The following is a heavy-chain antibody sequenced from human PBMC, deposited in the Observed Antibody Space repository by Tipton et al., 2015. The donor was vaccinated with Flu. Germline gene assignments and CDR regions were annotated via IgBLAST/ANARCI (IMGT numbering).Heavy chain of an antibody. CDR1: GASINNYY. J-gene: IGHJ4*02. CDR3: AGNRGGSSWIDY. CDR2: IHYSGTT. V-gene: IGHV4-59*01. D-gene: IGHD6-13*01. Sequence: TLSLTCTVSGASINNYYWNWIRQTPGEGLEWIGYIHYSGTTNYIASLKSRVTISLDKSKNQFSLSLNSVTAADTAVYYCAGNRGGSSWIDYWGQGTLVTVSS.